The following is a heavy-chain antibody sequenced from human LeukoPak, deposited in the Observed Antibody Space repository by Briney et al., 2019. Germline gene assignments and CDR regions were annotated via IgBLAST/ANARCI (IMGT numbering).Heavy chain of an antibody. CDR3: GRGWPGYTSPLDY. Sequence: GGSLRLSCAASGFSFSGYWMSWVRQTPGKGLEWVANIKQDGSVKNSVDSMKGRFIISRDNAKNSLFLQMNSLRAEDTAVYYCGRGWPGYTSPLDYWGQGILVAVSS. CDR1: GFSFSGYW. D-gene: IGHD5-12*01. CDR2: IKQDGSVK. J-gene: IGHJ4*02. V-gene: IGHV3-7*01.